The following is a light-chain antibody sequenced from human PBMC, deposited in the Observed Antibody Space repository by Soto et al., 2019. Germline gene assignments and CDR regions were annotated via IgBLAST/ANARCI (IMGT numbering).Light chain of an antibody. CDR3: SSYTSSSSHVV. V-gene: IGLV2-14*01. CDR2: EVS. J-gene: IGLJ2*01. CDR1: TSDVGLYNY. Sequence: QSALTQPASVSGSPGQSITISCTGTTSDVGLYNYVSWYQQHPGKAPKLMISEVSNRPSGVSNRFSGSKSGNTASLTISGLQAEDEADYYCSSYTSSSSHVVFGGGTKLTVL.